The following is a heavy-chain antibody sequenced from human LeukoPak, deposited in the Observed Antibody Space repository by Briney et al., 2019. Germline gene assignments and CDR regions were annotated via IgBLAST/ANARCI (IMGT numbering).Heavy chain of an antibody. Sequence: SETLSLTCAASGGSISSDNWWLCVRQPPGKRLEWIGEINHSGSTNYNPSLKSRVTISVDTSKNQFSLKLSSVTAADTAVYYCASPGIAYCSGGSCYRRPAKGYYGMDVWGQGTTVTVSS. CDR3: ASPGIAYCSGGSCYRRPAKGYYGMDV. CDR2: INHSGST. CDR1: GGSISSDNW. D-gene: IGHD2-15*01. J-gene: IGHJ6*02. V-gene: IGHV4-4*02.